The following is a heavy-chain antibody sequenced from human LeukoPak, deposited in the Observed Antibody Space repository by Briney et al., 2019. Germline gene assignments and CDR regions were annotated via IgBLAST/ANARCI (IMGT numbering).Heavy chain of an antibody. V-gene: IGHV4-30-4*01. CDR3: ARASYSSGWYPYDY. CDR2: IYYSGST. Sequence: PSQTLSLTCTVSGGSISSGDYYWSWIRQPPGKGLEWIGYIYYSGSTYYNPSLKSRVTISVDTSKNQFSLKLSSVTAADTAVYYCARASYSSGWYPYDYWGQGTLVTVSS. J-gene: IGHJ4*02. D-gene: IGHD6-19*01. CDR1: GGSISSGDYY.